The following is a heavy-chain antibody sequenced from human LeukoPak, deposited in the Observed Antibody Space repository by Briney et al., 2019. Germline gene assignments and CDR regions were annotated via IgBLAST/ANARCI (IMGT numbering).Heavy chain of an antibody. CDR1: GVPIRTYY. D-gene: IGHD3-16*01. CDR2: IYHTGST. V-gene: IGHV4-59*08. Sequence: SETLSLTCSVPGVPIRTYYWTWFRQPPGKGLEWIGYIYHTGSTNYNPSLKSRVTLSIDTSRSQFSLRLTSVTAADTAVYYCANYDGAPRSWGQGTLVTVSS. J-gene: IGHJ4*02. CDR3: ANYDGAPRS.